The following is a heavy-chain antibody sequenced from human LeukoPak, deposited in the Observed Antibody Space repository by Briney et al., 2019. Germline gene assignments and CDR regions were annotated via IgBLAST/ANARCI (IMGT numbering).Heavy chain of an antibody. CDR2: ISSSSSYI. V-gene: IGHV3-21*01. Sequence: GGSLRLSCAASGFTFSSYSMNWVRQAPGKGLEWVSSISSSSSYIYYADSVKGRFTISRDNAKNSLYLQMNSLRAEDTAVYYCARDPGFTHGYNHLDYWGQGTLVTVSS. D-gene: IGHD5-12*01. J-gene: IGHJ4*02. CDR3: ARDPGFTHGYNHLDY. CDR1: GFTFSSYS.